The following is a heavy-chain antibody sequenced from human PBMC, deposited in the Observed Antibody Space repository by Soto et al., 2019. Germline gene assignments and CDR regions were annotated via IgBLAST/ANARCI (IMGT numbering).Heavy chain of an antibody. CDR3: ARVSYDILTGSYGMDV. J-gene: IGHJ6*02. CDR1: GYTFTSYG. D-gene: IGHD3-9*01. Sequence: ASVKVSCKASGYTFTSYGISWVRQAPGQGLEWMGWISAYNGNTNYAQKLQGRVTMTTDTSTSTAYMELRSLRSDDTAVYYCARVSYDILTGSYGMDVWGQGTTVTVSS. CDR2: ISAYNGNT. V-gene: IGHV1-18*01.